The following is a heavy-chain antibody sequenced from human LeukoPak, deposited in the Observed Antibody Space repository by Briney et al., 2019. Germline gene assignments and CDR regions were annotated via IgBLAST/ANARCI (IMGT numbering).Heavy chain of an antibody. CDR2: ISGSGGST. J-gene: IGHJ5*02. D-gene: IGHD3-9*01. CDR1: GFTFSSYG. CDR3: AKESQYSRYFDWLPQSNWFDP. Sequence: GGSLRLSCAASGFTFSSYGMSWVRQAPGKGLEWVSAISGSGGSTYYADSVKGRFTISRDNSKNTLYLQMNSLRAEDTAVYYCAKESQYSRYFDWLPQSNWFDPWGQGTLVTVSS. V-gene: IGHV3-23*01.